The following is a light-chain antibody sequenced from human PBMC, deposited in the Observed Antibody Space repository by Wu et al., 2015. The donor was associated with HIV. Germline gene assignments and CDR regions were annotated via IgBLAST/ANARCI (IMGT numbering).Light chain of an antibody. Sequence: EIVMTQSPATLSLSPGERATLSCRASQSVSSNLAWYQQKPGQAPRLLIYGVSTRATGIPARFSGSGSGTEFTLTISSMQSEDFAVYYCQQYNNWPPPWTFGQGTKVEIK. CDR2: GVS. CDR3: QQYNNWPPPWT. J-gene: IGKJ1*01. V-gene: IGKV3-15*01. CDR1: QSVSSN.